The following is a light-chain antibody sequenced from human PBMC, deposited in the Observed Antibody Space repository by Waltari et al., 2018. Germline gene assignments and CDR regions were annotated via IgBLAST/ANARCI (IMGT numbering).Light chain of an antibody. Sequence: KFMLTQPHSVSESPGKTVTISCTGSGGSIATNYVQWYQQRPGSAPILLIFEDYQRPSGIPGRFSGSIDTSSKSASLTISGLKTEDEADYFCQSYDRTDWVFGGGTKLTVL. CDR1: GGSIATNY. CDR2: EDY. V-gene: IGLV6-57*02. CDR3: QSYDRTDWV. J-gene: IGLJ3*02.